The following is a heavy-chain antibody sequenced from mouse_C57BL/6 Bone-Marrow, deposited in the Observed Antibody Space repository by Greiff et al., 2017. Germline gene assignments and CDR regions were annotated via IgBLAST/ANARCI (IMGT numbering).Heavy chain of an antibody. CDR2: IDPENGDT. CDR3: TTATVVALDY. CDR1: GFNIKDDY. V-gene: IGHV14-4*01. J-gene: IGHJ2*01. D-gene: IGHD1-1*01. Sequence: VQLKESGAELVRPGASVKLSCTASGFNIKDDYMHWVKQRPEQGLEWIGWIDPENGDTEYASKFQGKATITADTSSNTAYLQLSSLTSEDTAVYYCTTATVVALDYWGQGTTLTVSS.